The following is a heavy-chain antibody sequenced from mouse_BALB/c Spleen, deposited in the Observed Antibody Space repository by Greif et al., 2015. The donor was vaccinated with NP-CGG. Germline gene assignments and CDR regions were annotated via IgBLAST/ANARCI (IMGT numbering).Heavy chain of an antibody. CDR2: ISYDGSN. D-gene: IGHD1-2*01. CDR3: ASHHYFPTFAY. J-gene: IGHJ2*01. V-gene: IGHV3-6*02. CDR1: GYSITSGYY. Sequence: EVKLMESGPGLVKPSQSLSLTCSVTGYSITSGYYWNWIRQFPGNKLGWMGYISYDGSNNYNPSLKNRISITRDTSKNQCFLKLNSVTTEDTATYYCASHHYFPTFAYWGQDTTLTVSS.